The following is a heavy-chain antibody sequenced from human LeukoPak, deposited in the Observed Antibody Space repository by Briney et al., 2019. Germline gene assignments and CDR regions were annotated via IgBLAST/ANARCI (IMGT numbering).Heavy chain of an antibody. D-gene: IGHD6-19*01. V-gene: IGHV3-53*01. CDR2: IYSGGST. J-gene: IGHJ4*02. CDR3: ARALGRWLEIDY. Sequence: GGSLRLSCAASGFTVSSNYMSWVRQAPGKGLEWVSVIYSGGSTYYADSVKGRFTISGDNSKNTLYLQMNSLRAEDTAVYYCARALGRWLEIDYWGQGTLVTVSS. CDR1: GFTVSSNY.